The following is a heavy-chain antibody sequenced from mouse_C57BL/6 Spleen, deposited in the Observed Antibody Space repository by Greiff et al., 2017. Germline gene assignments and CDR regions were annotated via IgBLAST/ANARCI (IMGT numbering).Heavy chain of an antibody. CDR1: GFSLTSYG. D-gene: IGHD2-1*01. J-gene: IGHJ1*03. V-gene: IGHV2-6-1*01. CDR2: IWSDGST. CDR3: ARHAPSYGNYPYWYFDV. Sequence: QVQLKESGPGLVAPSQSLSITCTVSGFSLTSYGVHWVRQPPGKGLEWLVVIWSDGSTTYNSALKSRLSISKDNSKSQVFLKMNRLQTDDTAMYYCARHAPSYGNYPYWYFDVGGTGTTVTVSS.